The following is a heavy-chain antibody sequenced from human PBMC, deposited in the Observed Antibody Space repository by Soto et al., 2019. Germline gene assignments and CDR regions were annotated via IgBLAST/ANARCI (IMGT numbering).Heavy chain of an antibody. CDR2: IFVSSTII. Sequence: GGSLRLSCVASGFTFSSYSMVWVRQAPGKGLEWISYIFVSSTIIYYADSVKGRFTVSRDNAQNSLFLLMNSLRAEDTAVYYCARGVVVAATPPFDYWGQGTLVTVSS. J-gene: IGHJ4*02. V-gene: IGHV3-48*04. CDR1: GFTFSSYS. D-gene: IGHD2-15*01. CDR3: ARGVVVAATPPFDY.